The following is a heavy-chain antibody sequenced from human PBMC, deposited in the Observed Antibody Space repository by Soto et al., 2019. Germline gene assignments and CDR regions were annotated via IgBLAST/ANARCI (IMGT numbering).Heavy chain of an antibody. D-gene: IGHD6-13*01. J-gene: IGHJ6*02. CDR2: IYPGDSDT. V-gene: IGHV5-51*01. Sequence: GESLKISCKGSRYSFTSYWIGWVRQMPGKGLEWMGIIYPGDSDTRYSPSFQGQVTISADKSISTAYLQWSSLKASDTAMYYCARNILPRAAAGAYYYYGMDVWGQGTTVTVSS. CDR3: ARNILPRAAAGAYYYYGMDV. CDR1: RYSFTSYW.